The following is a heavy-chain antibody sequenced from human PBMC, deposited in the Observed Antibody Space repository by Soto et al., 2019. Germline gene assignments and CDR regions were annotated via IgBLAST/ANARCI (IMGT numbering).Heavy chain of an antibody. CDR2: IYYSGST. J-gene: IGHJ4*02. CDR3: ASLRRDYYDSSGYENY. Sequence: QLQLQESGPGLVKPSETLSLTCTVSGGSISSSSYYWGWIRQPPGKGLEWIGSIYYSGSTYYNPSLKSRVTISVDTSKNQFSLKLSSVTAADTAVYYCASLRRDYYDSSGYENYWGQGTLVTVSS. D-gene: IGHD3-22*01. CDR1: GGSISSSSYY. V-gene: IGHV4-39*01.